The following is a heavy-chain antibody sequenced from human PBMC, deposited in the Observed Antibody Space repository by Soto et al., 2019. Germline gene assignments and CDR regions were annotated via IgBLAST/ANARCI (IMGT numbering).Heavy chain of an antibody. D-gene: IGHD3-10*01. Sequence: EVQLEESGGGLVQPGGSLRLSCAASGFTFGSYWMSWVRQAPGKGLEWLATIKWDASEKKYVDSVKGRFTMSRDNAKNSLYLQMDSLRADDTAVYYCARASGYGSGTSVNPYLDSWGHGTLVTVSS. J-gene: IGHJ4*01. CDR1: GFTFGSYW. V-gene: IGHV3-7*01. CDR3: ARASGYGSGTSVNPYLDS. CDR2: IKWDASEK.